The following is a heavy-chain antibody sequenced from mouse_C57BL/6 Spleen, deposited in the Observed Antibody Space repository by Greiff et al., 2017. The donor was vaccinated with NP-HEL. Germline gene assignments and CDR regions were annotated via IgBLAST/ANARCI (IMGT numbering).Heavy chain of an antibody. CDR1: GYTFTSYW. CDR3: ALLYGSSYAMDY. D-gene: IGHD1-1*01. CDR2: INPSNGGT. J-gene: IGHJ4*01. V-gene: IGHV1-53*01. Sequence: VQPQQPGTELVKPGASVKLSCKAFGYTFTSYWIHWVKQRPGQGLEWIGNINPSNGGTKYNEKFKSKATLTVDKSSSTAYMQLSSLTSEDSAVYYCALLYGSSYAMDYWGQGTSVTVSS.